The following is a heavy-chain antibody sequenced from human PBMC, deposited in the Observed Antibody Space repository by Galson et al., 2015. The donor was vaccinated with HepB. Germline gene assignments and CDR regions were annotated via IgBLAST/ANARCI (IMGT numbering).Heavy chain of an antibody. CDR1: GFTFSSYT. Sequence: SLRLSCAASGFTFSSYTMSWVRQPPRKGLEWLSAISGSGATTYYTDSVKGRLTVSRDNSKNTLFLQMNSLRDEDTAIYYCAKEGYGSENYYEGRAFDMWGQGTMVTVSS. D-gene: IGHD3-10*01. CDR3: AKEGYGSENYYEGRAFDM. CDR2: ISGSGATT. J-gene: IGHJ3*02. V-gene: IGHV3-23*01.